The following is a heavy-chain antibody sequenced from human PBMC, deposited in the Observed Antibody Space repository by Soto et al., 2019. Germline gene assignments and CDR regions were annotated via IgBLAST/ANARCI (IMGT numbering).Heavy chain of an antibody. Sequence: TGGSLRLSCAASGFTFSNYAMSWVRQSPGKGLEWVSAITGSGGSTYHADSVEGRFTISRDNSKNTLFLQMNRLRADDTAVYYCAKGSASGSPYYFDFWGQGTLVTVSS. J-gene: IGHJ4*02. CDR2: ITGSGGST. V-gene: IGHV3-23*01. D-gene: IGHD6-25*01. CDR1: GFTFSNYA. CDR3: AKGSASGSPYYFDF.